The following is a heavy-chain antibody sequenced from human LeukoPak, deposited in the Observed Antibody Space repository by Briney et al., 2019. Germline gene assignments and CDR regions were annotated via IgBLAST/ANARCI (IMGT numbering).Heavy chain of an antibody. CDR2: ISAYNGNT. V-gene: IGHV1-18*04. CDR3: ARITDYDILTGYIIPDYYCGMDV. CDR1: GYNFTCYG. D-gene: IGHD3-9*01. J-gene: IGHJ6*04. Sequence: ASVKVSCKASGYNFTCYGISWVRQAPGQGIEWMGWISAYNGNTNYAQKLQGRVTMTTDTSTSTAYMELRSLRSDDTAVYYCARITDYDILTGYIIPDYYCGMDVWGKGTTVTVSS.